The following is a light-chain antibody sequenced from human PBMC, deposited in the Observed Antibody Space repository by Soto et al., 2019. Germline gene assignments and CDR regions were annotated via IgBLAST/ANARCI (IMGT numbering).Light chain of an antibody. Sequence: EIVLTQSPRTLSLAPGERATLSCRASQSVRSRYIAWFQQKPGQAPRLLIYGASSRATGIPDRFSGSGSGTDFTLTISRLEPEDFAVYYCQQYGSALPFGGGTKVDIK. V-gene: IGKV3-20*01. CDR1: QSVRSRY. J-gene: IGKJ4*01. CDR3: QQYGSALP. CDR2: GAS.